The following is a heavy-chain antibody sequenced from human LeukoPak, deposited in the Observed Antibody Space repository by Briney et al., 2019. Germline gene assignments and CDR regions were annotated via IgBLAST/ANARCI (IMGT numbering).Heavy chain of an antibody. Sequence: SGGSLRLSCAASGFRFNTYAMVWVRQAPGKGLEWVAGISAGGGSTYYADSVKGRFTISRDNSKNMLYLQLNSLRAEDTAVYYCAKGDPPTYYDILTGQDYWGQGTLVTVSS. CDR2: ISAGGGST. CDR3: AKGDPPTYYDILTGQDY. D-gene: IGHD3-9*01. V-gene: IGHV3-23*01. CDR1: GFRFNTYA. J-gene: IGHJ4*02.